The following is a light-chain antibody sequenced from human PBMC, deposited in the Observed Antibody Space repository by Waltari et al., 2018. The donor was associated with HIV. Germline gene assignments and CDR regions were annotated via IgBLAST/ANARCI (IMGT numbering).Light chain of an antibody. CDR3: AAWDDSLL. V-gene: IGLV1-47*01. Sequence: QSVLTQPPSASGTPGQRVTISCSGSSSNIGSKYVYWYQQLPGTAPKLLIYRNNHRPSGVPDRFSGSKSGTSASLAISGRRSDDESDYYCAAWDDSLLFGGGTKLTVL. CDR1: SSNIGSKY. J-gene: IGLJ2*01. CDR2: RNN.